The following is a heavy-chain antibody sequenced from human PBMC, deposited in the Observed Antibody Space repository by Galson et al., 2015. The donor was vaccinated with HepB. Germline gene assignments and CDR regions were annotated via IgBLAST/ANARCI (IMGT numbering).Heavy chain of an antibody. D-gene: IGHD3-10*01. CDR3: ARRALRGVGSPAGNYFDY. CDR1: GFTFSSYA. CDR2: ISYDGSNK. Sequence: SLRLSCAASGFTFSSYAMHWVRQAPGQGLEWVAVISYDGSNKYYADSVKGRFTISRDNSKNTPYLQMNSLRAEDTAVYYCARRALRGVGSPAGNYFDYWGQGTLVTVSS. J-gene: IGHJ4*02. V-gene: IGHV3-30*04.